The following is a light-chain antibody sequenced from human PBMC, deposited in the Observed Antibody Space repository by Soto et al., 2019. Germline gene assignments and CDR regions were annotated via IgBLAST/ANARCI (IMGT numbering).Light chain of an antibody. CDR3: QQYGSSPIT. V-gene: IGKV3D-20*01. CDR2: DAS. CDR1: QSVSSSY. Sequence: IVLTQSPATLSLSPWERATLSCGASQSVSSSYLAWYQQKPGLAPRLLIYDASSRATGIPDRFSGSGSGTDFTLTISRLEPEDFAVYYCQQYGSSPITFGQGTRLEIK. J-gene: IGKJ5*01.